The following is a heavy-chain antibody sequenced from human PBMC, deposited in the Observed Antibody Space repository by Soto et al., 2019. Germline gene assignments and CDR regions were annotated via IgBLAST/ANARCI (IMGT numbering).Heavy chain of an antibody. D-gene: IGHD3-16*02. CDR1: GGAIASYTW. Sequence: QVQLLESGPGLVNPSGTLSLTCTVSGGAIASYTWWTWVRQPPGKGLEWLGEIYHTGSTKYNPSLWGGVTMSVDKTENQYRLKLTSGTAADTAVYYCARERNWYGSHGYIFFDRWGQGISVTVSS. CDR3: ARERNWYGSHGYIFFDR. V-gene: IGHV4-4*02. J-gene: IGHJ4*02. CDR2: IYHTGST.